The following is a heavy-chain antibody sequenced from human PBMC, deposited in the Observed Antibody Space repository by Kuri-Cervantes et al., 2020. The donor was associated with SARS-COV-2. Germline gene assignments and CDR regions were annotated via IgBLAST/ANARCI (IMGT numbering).Heavy chain of an antibody. CDR3: ARGIRAPLYSSGWYSN. Sequence: SVKVSYKASGGTFGSYAISWVRQAPGQGLEWMGGIIPIFGTANYAQKFQGRVTITADESTSTAYMELSSLRSEDTAVYYCARGIRAPLYSSGWYSNWGQGTLVTVSS. CDR2: IIPIFGTA. J-gene: IGHJ4*02. D-gene: IGHD6-19*01. V-gene: IGHV1-69*13. CDR1: GGTFGSYA.